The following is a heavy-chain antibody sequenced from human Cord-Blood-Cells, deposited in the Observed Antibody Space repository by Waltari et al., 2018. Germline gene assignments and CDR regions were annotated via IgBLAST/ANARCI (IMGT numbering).Heavy chain of an antibody. CDR1: GGTFSSYA. CDR2: SSPILGKA. Sequence: QVQLVQSGAEVKKPGSSVKVSCKASGGTFSSYAISLVRQAPGQGLEWMGSSSPILGKANYAQKFQARVTIVADKSPRTAYMELRSLRSEDTAVYYCARDDHSIYVGYWGQGPLVTVSS. J-gene: IGHJ4*02. CDR3: ARDDHSIYVGY. V-gene: IGHV1-69*09. D-gene: IGHD4-4*01.